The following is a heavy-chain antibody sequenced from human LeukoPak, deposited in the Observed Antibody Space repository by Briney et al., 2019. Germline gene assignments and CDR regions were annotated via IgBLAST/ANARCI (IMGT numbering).Heavy chain of an antibody. D-gene: IGHD2-2*01. CDR2: ISYDGSDK. Sequence: QPGRSLRLSCAASGFTFSSFAMHWVRQAPGKGLEWVAVISYDGSDKYYADSVKGRFTISRDNSENTLSLQMNSLRPEDTAVYFCASSAGYCSSTSCYGSDIDYWGQGTLVTVSS. V-gene: IGHV3-30*01. CDR3: ASSAGYCSSTSCYGSDIDY. CDR1: GFTFSSFA. J-gene: IGHJ4*02.